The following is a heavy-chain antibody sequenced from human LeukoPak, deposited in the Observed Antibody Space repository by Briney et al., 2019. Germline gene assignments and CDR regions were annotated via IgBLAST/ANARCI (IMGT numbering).Heavy chain of an antibody. CDR1: GFTFSSYW. CDR2: INSDGSST. D-gene: IGHD1-26*01. J-gene: IGHJ3*02. V-gene: IGHV3-74*01. Sequence: GGSLRLSCAASGFTFSSYWMHWVRQAPGKGLVWVSRINSDGSSTSYADSVKGRFTISRDNAKNTLYLQMNSLRAEDTAAYYCAKGSREWELLDAFDIWGQGTMVTVSS. CDR3: AKGSREWELLDAFDI.